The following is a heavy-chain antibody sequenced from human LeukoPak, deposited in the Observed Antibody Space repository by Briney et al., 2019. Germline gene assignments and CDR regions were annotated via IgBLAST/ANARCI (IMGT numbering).Heavy chain of an antibody. Sequence: GGSLRLSCAASGFTFSSYGMNWVRQAPGKGLEWVSSISSSSSYIYYADSVKGRFTISRDNAKNSLYLQMNSLRAEDTAVYYCAREEGFGELPHYFDYWGQGTLVTVSS. V-gene: IGHV3-21*01. CDR3: AREEGFGELPHYFDY. CDR2: ISSSSSYI. CDR1: GFTFSSYG. D-gene: IGHD3-10*01. J-gene: IGHJ4*02.